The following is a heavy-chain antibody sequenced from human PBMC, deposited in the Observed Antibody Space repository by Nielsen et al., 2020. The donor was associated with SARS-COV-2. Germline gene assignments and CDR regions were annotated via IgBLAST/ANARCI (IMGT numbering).Heavy chain of an antibody. J-gene: IGHJ5*02. CDR3: ARHAKRITIFGVVYDWFDP. CDR1: GGSFSDYY. Sequence: SETLSLTCAVYGGSFSDYYWTWIRQHPGKGLEWIGYIYYSGSTYYNPSLKSRVTISVDTSKNQFSLQLHSVTAADTAVYYCARHAKRITIFGVVYDWFDPWGQGTLVTVSS. V-gene: IGHV4-34*01. D-gene: IGHD3-3*01. CDR2: IYYSGST.